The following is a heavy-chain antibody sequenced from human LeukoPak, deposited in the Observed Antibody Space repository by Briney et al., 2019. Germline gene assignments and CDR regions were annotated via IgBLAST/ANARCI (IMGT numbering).Heavy chain of an antibody. Sequence: ASVKVSCKASGYSLANYYLHWVRQAPGQGLEWMGWINPNSGNTDYAQNFQGRVTMTTDTSISTAYMELSGLRSEDTAIYYCAGGWEPYDYFFDPWGQGTLVIVSS. CDR2: INPNSGNT. CDR3: AGGWEPYDYFFDP. CDR1: GYSLANYY. D-gene: IGHD5-12*01. V-gene: IGHV1-8*01. J-gene: IGHJ5*02.